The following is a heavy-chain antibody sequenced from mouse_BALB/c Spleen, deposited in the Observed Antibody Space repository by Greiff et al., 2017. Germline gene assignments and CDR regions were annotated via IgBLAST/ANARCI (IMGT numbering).Heavy chain of an antibody. V-gene: IGHV1S41*01. Sequence: DLVTPGASVLLSCKASGYTFTSYWTNWLKQRPGQRLEWIGRIAPGSGSTYYNEMFKGKATLTVDTSSSTAYIQLSSLSSEDSAVYFCARWDYDGYYCDYWGQGTTLTVSS. CDR2: IAPGSGST. J-gene: IGHJ2*01. D-gene: IGHD2-4*01. CDR1: GYTFTSYW. CDR3: ARWDYDGYYCDY.